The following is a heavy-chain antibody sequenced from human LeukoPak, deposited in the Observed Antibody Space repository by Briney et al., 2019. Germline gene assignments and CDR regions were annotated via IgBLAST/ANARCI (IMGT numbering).Heavy chain of an antibody. CDR2: ISAYNGNT. CDR1: GYTFTSYG. J-gene: IGHJ4*02. Sequence: ASVKVSCKASGYTFTSYGISWVRQAPGQGLEWMGWISAYNGNTNYAQKLQGRVTMTTDTSTSTAYMELRSLRSDDTAVYYCARGPPRNYYGSGSPKDYWGQGTLVTVSS. V-gene: IGHV1-18*01. CDR3: ARGPPRNYYGSGSPKDY. D-gene: IGHD3-10*01.